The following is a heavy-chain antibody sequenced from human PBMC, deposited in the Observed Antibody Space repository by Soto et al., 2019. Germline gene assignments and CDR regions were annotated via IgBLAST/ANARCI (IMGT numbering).Heavy chain of an antibody. V-gene: IGHV1-8*01. CDR1: GYTFTSYD. Sequence: QVQLVQSGAEVKKPGGSVKVSCRASGYTFTSYDINGVRQATGQGLEWMGWMNPYRGNTGYVQKFQGRVTLTKNTSISTAYMELSSPRSEDKAVYYCARRPAGYYYYGMDVWGQGNTVTVSS. CDR3: ARRPAGYYYYGMDV. D-gene: IGHD1-1*01. CDR2: MNPYRGNT. J-gene: IGHJ6*02.